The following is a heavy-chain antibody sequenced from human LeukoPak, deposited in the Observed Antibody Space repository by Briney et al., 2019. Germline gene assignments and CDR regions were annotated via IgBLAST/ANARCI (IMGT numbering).Heavy chain of an antibody. CDR3: ARVPARRVVTTPTYFDY. D-gene: IGHD2-21*02. CDR2: ISDRGTT. Sequence: SETLSLTCTVSGDSISSYYWSWIRQAPRKGLEWIGYISDRGTTNYNPPLKSRLTISADTSKNQFSLRLSSVTAADTAVYYCARVPARRVVTTPTYFDYWGQGTLVTVSS. V-gene: IGHV4-59*01. CDR1: GDSISSYY. J-gene: IGHJ4*02.